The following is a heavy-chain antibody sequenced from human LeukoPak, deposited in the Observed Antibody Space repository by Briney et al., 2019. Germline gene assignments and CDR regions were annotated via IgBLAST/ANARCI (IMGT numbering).Heavy chain of an antibody. CDR3: AKARGGVYDSSGYPLDS. D-gene: IGHD3-22*01. V-gene: IGHV3-23*01. CDR1: GFTFSSYA. Sequence: PGGSLRLSCAASGFTFSSYAMSWVRQAPGKGLERVSAISGSGGSTYYADSVKGRFTISRDNSKNTLYLQMNSLRAEDTAVYYCAKARGGVYDSSGYPLDSWGQGTLVTVSS. CDR2: ISGSGGST. J-gene: IGHJ4*02.